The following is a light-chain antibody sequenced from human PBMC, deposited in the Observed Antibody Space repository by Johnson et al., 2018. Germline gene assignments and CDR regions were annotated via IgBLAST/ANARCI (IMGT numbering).Light chain of an antibody. J-gene: IGLJ1*01. V-gene: IGLV1-51*02. CDR3: GTWDSSLSAGNV. CDR1: SSNIGNNY. CDR2: ENN. Sequence: QSVLTQPPSVSAAPGQKVTISCSGSSSNIGNNYVSWYQQLPGTAPKLLIYENNKRPSGIPDRSSGSKSDTSATLGITGLQTGDEADYYCGTWDSSLSAGNVFGTGTKVTVL.